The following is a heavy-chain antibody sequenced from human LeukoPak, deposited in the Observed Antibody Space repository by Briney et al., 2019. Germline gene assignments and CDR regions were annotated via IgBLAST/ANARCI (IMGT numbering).Heavy chain of an antibody. J-gene: IGHJ4*02. Sequence: GASVKVSCKASGYTFTSYAMHWVRQASGQRLEWMGWINAGNGNTKYSQKFQGRVTITRDTSASTAYMELSSLRSEDTAVYYCARVRTSYGSGSLYYFDYWGQGTLVTVSS. CDR3: ARVRTSYGSGSLYYFDY. V-gene: IGHV1-3*01. D-gene: IGHD3-10*01. CDR2: INAGNGNT. CDR1: GYTFTSYA.